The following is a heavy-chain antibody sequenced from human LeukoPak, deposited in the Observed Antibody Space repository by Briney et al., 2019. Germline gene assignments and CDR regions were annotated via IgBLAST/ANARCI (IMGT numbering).Heavy chain of an antibody. D-gene: IGHD1-26*01. V-gene: IGHV1-2*02. Sequence: GASVKLSCNASGYTFTGYYMHWLRQAPGQGLEWMGWINPNSGGTNYAQNFQGRVTMTRDTSISTAYMELSRLRSDDTAVYYCARIGGSHDYWGQGTLVTVCS. CDR1: GYTFTGYY. J-gene: IGHJ4*02. CDR2: INPNSGGT. CDR3: ARIGGSHDY.